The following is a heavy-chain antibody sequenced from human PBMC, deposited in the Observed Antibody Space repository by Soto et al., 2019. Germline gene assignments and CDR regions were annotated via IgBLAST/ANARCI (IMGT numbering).Heavy chain of an antibody. CDR2: IYYSGST. J-gene: IGHJ4*02. CDR3: ASSSPHSGYYAPCDY. CDR1: GGSISSSSYY. D-gene: IGHD3-22*01. V-gene: IGHV4-39*01. Sequence: QLQLQESGPGLVKPSETLSLTCTVSGGSISSSSYYWGWIRQPPGKGLEWIGSIYYSGSTYYNPSLKSRVTISVDTSKNQFSLRLSAVTAADTAVYYCASSSPHSGYYAPCDYWGQGTLVTVSS.